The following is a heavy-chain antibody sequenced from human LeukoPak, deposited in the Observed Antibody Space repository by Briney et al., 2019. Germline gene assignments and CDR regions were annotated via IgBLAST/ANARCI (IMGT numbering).Heavy chain of an antibody. CDR3: ARVEQTLLWFGELLGNKNYYFDY. Sequence: ASVKVSCKASGYTFTGYYMHWVRQAPGQGLEWMGWINPNSGGTNYAQKFQGRGTMTRDTSISTAYMELSRLRSDDTAVYYCARVEQTLLWFGELLGNKNYYFDYWGQGTLVTVSS. CDR1: GYTFTGYY. D-gene: IGHD3-10*01. J-gene: IGHJ4*02. V-gene: IGHV1-2*02. CDR2: INPNSGGT.